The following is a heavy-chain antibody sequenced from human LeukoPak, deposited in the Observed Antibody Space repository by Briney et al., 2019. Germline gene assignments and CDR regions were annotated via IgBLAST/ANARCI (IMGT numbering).Heavy chain of an antibody. CDR2: MNPNSGNT. Sequence: GASVKVSCKASGYTFTSYDINWVRQATGQGLEWMGWMNPNSGNTGYAQKFQGRVTMTRNTSISTAYMELSSLRSEDTAVYYCVRGDYDFWSGYYLSAPWGQGTLVTVSS. D-gene: IGHD3-3*01. V-gene: IGHV1-8*01. J-gene: IGHJ5*02. CDR3: VRGDYDFWSGYYLSAP. CDR1: GYTFTSYD.